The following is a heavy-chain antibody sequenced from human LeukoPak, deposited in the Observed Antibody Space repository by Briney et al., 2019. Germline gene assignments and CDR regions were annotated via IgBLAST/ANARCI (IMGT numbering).Heavy chain of an antibody. CDR1: GYSFTSYG. CDR3: ARMSLRMVRGVSDFDY. V-gene: IGHV1-18*01. D-gene: IGHD3-10*01. J-gene: IGHJ4*02. Sequence: GGSVRDSCKASGYSFTSYGISWVRQAPGQGLEWMGWISGDNGNTNYAQKFQVRVTMTTDTGTGTAYMELRSLRSDDTAVYYCARMSLRMVRGVSDFDYWGQGTLVSVSP. CDR2: ISGDNGNT.